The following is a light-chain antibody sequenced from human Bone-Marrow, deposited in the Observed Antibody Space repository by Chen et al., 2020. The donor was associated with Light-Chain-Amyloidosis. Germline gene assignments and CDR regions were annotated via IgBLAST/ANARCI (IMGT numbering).Light chain of an antibody. CDR1: DLPTKY. CDR2: RDT. CDR3: QSADSSGTYEVI. Sequence: SYELTQPPSVSVSPGQTARITCSGDDLPTKYAYWYQHKPGQAPELVIHRDTERTSGISERLSGASSGTTATLTISGSQAKAEADYHCQSADSSGTYEVIFGGGTKLTVL. J-gene: IGLJ2*01. V-gene: IGLV3-25*03.